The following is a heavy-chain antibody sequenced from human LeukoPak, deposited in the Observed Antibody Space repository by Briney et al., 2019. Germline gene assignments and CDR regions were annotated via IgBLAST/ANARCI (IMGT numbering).Heavy chain of an antibody. Sequence: GGSLRLSCAASGFTFSSYAMSWVRQAPGKGLEWVSAISSSSSYIYYADSVKGRFTISRDNAKNSLYLQMNSLRAEDTAVYYCARGSSSSNYFDYWGQGTLVTVSS. CDR3: ARGSSSSNYFDY. D-gene: IGHD6-6*01. V-gene: IGHV3-21*01. J-gene: IGHJ4*02. CDR1: GFTFSSYA. CDR2: ISSSSSYI.